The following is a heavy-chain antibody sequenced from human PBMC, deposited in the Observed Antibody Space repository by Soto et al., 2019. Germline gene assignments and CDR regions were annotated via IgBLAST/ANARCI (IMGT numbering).Heavy chain of an antibody. Sequence: EVQLVETGGGLIQPGGSLRLSCAASGFTVSSHYMSLVRQAPGKGLEWVSVIYSGGSTYYADSVKGRFTISRDNTKNTLYLQMNSLRAEDTAVYYCARDLFRSYAFDIWGQGTMVTVSS. J-gene: IGHJ3*02. CDR1: GFTVSSHY. D-gene: IGHD1-26*01. CDR2: IYSGGST. CDR3: ARDLFRSYAFDI. V-gene: IGHV3-53*02.